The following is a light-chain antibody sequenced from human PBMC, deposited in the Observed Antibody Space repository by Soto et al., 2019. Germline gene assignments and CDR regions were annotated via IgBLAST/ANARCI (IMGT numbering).Light chain of an antibody. Sequence: EIVLTQAPATLSLSPGERATLSCRASQSIGNYIAWYQQKPGQAPRLLVYDVFNRATGIPARFSGSGSGTDFTLTISSLEPEDFAVYYCLQRAAWPWTFGQGIKVEVK. CDR2: DVF. V-gene: IGKV3-11*01. CDR1: QSIGNY. CDR3: LQRAAWPWT. J-gene: IGKJ1*01.